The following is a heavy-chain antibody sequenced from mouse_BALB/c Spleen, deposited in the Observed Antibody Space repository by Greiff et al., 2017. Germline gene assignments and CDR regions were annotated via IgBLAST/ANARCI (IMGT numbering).Heavy chain of an antibody. CDR1: GFTFSSYA. CDR3: ARGGDGSYAMDY. V-gene: IGHV5-6-5*01. CDR2: ISSGGST. J-gene: IGHJ4*01. D-gene: IGHD2-3*01. Sequence: EVNVVESGGGLVKPGGSLKLSCAASGFTFSSYAMSWVRQTPEKRLEWVASISSGGSTYYPDSVKGRFTISRDNARNILYLQMSSLRSEDTAMYYCARGGDGSYAMDYWGQGTSVTVSS.